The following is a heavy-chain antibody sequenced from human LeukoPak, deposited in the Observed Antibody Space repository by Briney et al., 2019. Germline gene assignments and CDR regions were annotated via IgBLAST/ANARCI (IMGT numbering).Heavy chain of an antibody. CDR1: GFTFSTYA. J-gene: IGHJ4*02. CDR3: ARDSNWNQPDY. Sequence: GRSLRLSCAASGFTFSTYAMHWARQAPGKGLEWVAVMSHDGRNKFYADSVKGRFTISRDNSKNTLYLQMSSLGAEDTAVFYCARDSNWNQPDYWGQGTLVTVSS. D-gene: IGHD1-20*01. CDR2: MSHDGRNK. V-gene: IGHV3-30*04.